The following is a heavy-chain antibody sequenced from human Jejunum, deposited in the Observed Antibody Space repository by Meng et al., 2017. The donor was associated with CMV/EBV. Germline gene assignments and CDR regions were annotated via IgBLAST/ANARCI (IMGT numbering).Heavy chain of an antibody. CDR1: GHTFNNFG. J-gene: IGHJ4*02. CDR3: ARGFSNGWLPFDH. V-gene: IGHV1-18*01. Sequence: QVQLVQSGAEVKKPGAPVTVSCKASGHTFNNFGISWVRQAPGQGLEWMGWNSLNSGYTENAQKFQGRVTMTTDTSTRTAYMDLRSLRSDDTAVYYCARGFSNGWLPFDHWGPGPLVTVYS. D-gene: IGHD6-19*01. CDR2: NSLNSGYT.